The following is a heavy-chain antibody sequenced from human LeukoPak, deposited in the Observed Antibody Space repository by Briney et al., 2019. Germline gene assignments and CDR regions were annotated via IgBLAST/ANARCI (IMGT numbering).Heavy chain of an antibody. D-gene: IGHD4-17*01. J-gene: IGHJ5*02. CDR3: AKHDYGAKGDWFDP. CDR2: IYYSGST. CDR1: GVSISSYY. Sequence: SETLSLTCTVSGVSISSYYWSWIRQPPGKGLEWIGYIYYSGSTNYNPSLKSRVTISVDTSKNQFSLKLSSVTAADTAVYYCAKHDYGAKGDWFDPWGQGTLVTVSS. V-gene: IGHV4-59*08.